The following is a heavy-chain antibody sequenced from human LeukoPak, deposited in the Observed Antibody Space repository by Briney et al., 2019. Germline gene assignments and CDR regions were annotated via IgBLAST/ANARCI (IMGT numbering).Heavy chain of an antibody. CDR1: GGSISNSNW. J-gene: IGHJ2*01. CDR2: IYHSGGT. Sequence: SETLSLTCAVSGGSISNSNWWIWVRQPPGKGLEWIGEIYHSGGTNYNPSLKSRVTISVDKSKNQFSLNLNSVTAADTAVYYCARSIAVAGNLWYFDLWGRGTLVTVSS. CDR3: ARSIAVAGNLWYFDL. V-gene: IGHV4-4*02. D-gene: IGHD6-19*01.